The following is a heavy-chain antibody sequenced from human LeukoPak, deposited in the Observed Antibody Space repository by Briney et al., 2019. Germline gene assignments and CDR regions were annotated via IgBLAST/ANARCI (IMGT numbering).Heavy chain of an antibody. J-gene: IGHJ3*02. D-gene: IGHD2-21*02. Sequence: LSETLPLTCTVSGGSISSYYWSWIRQPPGKGLEWIGYIYYSGSTNYNPSLKSRVTISVDTSKNQFSLKLSSVTAADTAVYYCARDLCGGDCYSHDAFDIWGQGTMVTVSS. CDR3: ARDLCGGDCYSHDAFDI. V-gene: IGHV4-59*01. CDR1: GGSISSYY. CDR2: IYYSGST.